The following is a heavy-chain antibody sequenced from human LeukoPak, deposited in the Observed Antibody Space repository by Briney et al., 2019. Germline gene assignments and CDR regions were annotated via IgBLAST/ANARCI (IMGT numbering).Heavy chain of an antibody. CDR2: MNPNSGNT. CDR1: GYTFTSYD. CDR3: QGGYYDSSGYRDY. D-gene: IGHD3-22*01. Sequence: VASVKVSCKASGYTFTSYDINWVRQATGQGLEWMGWMNPNSGNTGYAQKFQGRVTMTRNTSISTAYMELSSLRSEDAAVYYCQGGYYDSSGYRDYWGQGTLVTVSS. V-gene: IGHV1-8*01. J-gene: IGHJ4*02.